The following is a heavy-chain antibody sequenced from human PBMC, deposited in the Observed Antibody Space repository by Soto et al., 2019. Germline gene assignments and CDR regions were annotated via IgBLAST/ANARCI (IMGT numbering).Heavy chain of an antibody. J-gene: IGHJ4*02. CDR2: ISYDGSNK. CDR1: GFTFSSYA. V-gene: IGHV3-30-3*01. Sequence: PGGSLRLSCAASGFTFSSYAMHWVRQSPGKGLEWVAVISYDGSNKYYADSVKGRFTISRDNSKNTLYLQMNSLRAEDTAVYYCARNRLAYCGGDCYPLHYWGQGTLVTVSS. CDR3: ARNRLAYCGGDCYPLHY. D-gene: IGHD2-21*02.